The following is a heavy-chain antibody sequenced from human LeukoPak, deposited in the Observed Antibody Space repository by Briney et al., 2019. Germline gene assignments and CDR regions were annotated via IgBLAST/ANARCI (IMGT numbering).Heavy chain of an antibody. CDR3: ARDNSVEDTAWWFDP. CDR1: GGTFRTFA. CDR2: IIPIFGIP. Sequence: SVKVSCKASGGTFRTFAISWVRQAPGQGLEWMGGIIPIFGIPDSVQKFQGRLTITADESTTTAYMELSSLRSEDTAVYYCARDNSVEDTAWWFDPWGQGTLVTVSS. V-gene: IGHV1-69*13. D-gene: IGHD4-23*01. J-gene: IGHJ5*02.